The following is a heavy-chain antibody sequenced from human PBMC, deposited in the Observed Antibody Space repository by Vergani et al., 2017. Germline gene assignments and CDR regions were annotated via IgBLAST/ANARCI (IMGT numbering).Heavy chain of an antibody. CDR1: GYTFTSYY. CDR2: INPSGGST. J-gene: IGHJ6*03. CDR3: AREGVGATPYDYYYMDV. Sequence: QVQLVQSGAEVKKPGASVKVSCKASGYTFTSYYMHWVRQAPGQGLEWMGIINPSGGSTSYTQKFQGRVTMTRDTSTSTVDMELSRLRSEDTAVDYCAREGVGATPYDYYYMDVWGKGTTVTVSS. V-gene: IGHV1-46*01. D-gene: IGHD1-26*01.